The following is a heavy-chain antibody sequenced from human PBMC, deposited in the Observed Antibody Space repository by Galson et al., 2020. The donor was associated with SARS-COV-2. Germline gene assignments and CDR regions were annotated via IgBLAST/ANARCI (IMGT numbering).Heavy chain of an antibody. CDR1: GYTSGNYA. D-gene: IGHD1-26*01. CDR2: ISAYNGTT. J-gene: IGHJ6*02. Sequence: ASVKVSCKTSGYTSGNYAISWVRQAPGQGLEWMGWISAYNGTTNYLEKLQGRVTMTTETSTDTAYMELRSLRSDDTAMYYCALGRLRVGYYDVVGIDVGGLGTSVTVS. CDR3: ALGRLRVGYYDVVGIDV. V-gene: IGHV1-18*01.